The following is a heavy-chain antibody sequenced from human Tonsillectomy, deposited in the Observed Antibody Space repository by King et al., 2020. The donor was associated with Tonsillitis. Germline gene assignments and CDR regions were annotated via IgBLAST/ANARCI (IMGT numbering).Heavy chain of an antibody. CDR1: GFTFSNYW. CDR3: ASFWSGYFEY. J-gene: IGHJ4*02. CDR2: INEDGSDK. D-gene: IGHD3-3*01. V-gene: IGHV3-7*01. Sequence: VQLVESGGALVQPGGSLRLSCAASGFTFSNYWMSWVRQAPGKGLEWVANINEDGSDKYYVDSVKGRFTISRDNAKNSLYLQMNSLRAEDTAVYYCASFWSGYFEYWGQGKLVTVSS.